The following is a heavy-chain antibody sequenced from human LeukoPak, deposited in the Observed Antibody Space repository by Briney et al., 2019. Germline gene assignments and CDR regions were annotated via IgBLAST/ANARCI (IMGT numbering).Heavy chain of an antibody. V-gene: IGHV1-24*01. CDR3: VTDHYNNHGNFDF. D-gene: IGHD3-10*01. CDR1: GFILTVLS. CDR2: FDREDDET. J-gene: IGHJ4*02. Sequence: ASVKVSCKVSGFILTVLSIHWLRLAPGKGLEWVASFDREDDETLYAQHLQGRVTMTEDRSADTAFLQLRSLTFEDTAVYYCVTDHYNNHGNFDFWGQGTLVTVSS.